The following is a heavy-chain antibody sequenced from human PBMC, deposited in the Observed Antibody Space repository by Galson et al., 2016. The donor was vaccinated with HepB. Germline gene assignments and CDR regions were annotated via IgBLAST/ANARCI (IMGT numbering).Heavy chain of an antibody. CDR1: GFTFSMYD. V-gene: IGHV3-23*01. J-gene: IGHJ6*02. CDR2: ISANGEAA. Sequence: SLRLSCAASGFTFSMYDMNWVRQAPGKGLEWVSIISANGEAAYYTDSVKGRFTISRDNSKNTLYLQMDSLRAEDTAVFYCARRAEHAFGNFLYWYGMDVWGQGTTVTVSS. CDR3: ARRAEHAFGNFLYWYGMDV. D-gene: IGHD2-15*01.